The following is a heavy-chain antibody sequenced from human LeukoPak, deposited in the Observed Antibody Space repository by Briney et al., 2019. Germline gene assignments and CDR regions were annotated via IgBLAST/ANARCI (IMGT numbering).Heavy chain of an antibody. V-gene: IGHV3-66*02. CDR2: IYSGGST. CDR1: GFTFSSYW. CDR3: AKDFRSYYDFWSGYRYYFDY. Sequence: GGSLRLSCAASGFTFSSYWMSWVRQAPGKGPEWVSVIYSGGSTYYADSVKGRFTISRDNSKNTLYLQMNSLRAEDTAVYYCAKDFRSYYDFWSGYRYYFDYWGQGTLVTVSS. D-gene: IGHD3-3*01. J-gene: IGHJ4*02.